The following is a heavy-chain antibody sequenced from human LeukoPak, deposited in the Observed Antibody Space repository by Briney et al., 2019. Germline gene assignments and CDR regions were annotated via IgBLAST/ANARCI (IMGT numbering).Heavy chain of an antibody. D-gene: IGHD6-19*01. CDR1: GFSFSSYW. V-gene: IGHV3-74*01. CDR2: IHSDGSGT. Sequence: PGGSLRLSCATSGFSFSSYWMDWIRHAPGKGLVWVSRIHSDGSGTIYADSVKGRFTISRDNANTTLYLQINSLRAEDTAVYFFSYPSYRRGLYDGIYYWGQGTLVTVSS. J-gene: IGHJ4*02. CDR3: SYPSYRRGLYDGIYY.